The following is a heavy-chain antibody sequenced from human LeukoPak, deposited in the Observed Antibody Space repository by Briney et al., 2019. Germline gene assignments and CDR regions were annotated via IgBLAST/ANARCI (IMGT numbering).Heavy chain of an antibody. Sequence: PGGSLRLSCAASGFTFSSYSMNWVRQAPGKGLEWVSSISSSSSYIYYADSVKGRFTISRDNAKNSLYLQVNSLRAEDTAVYYCARDCGGAPQGDYGMDVWGQGTTVTVSS. D-gene: IGHD2-21*01. CDR3: ARDCGGAPQGDYGMDV. CDR2: ISSSSSYI. V-gene: IGHV3-21*01. J-gene: IGHJ6*02. CDR1: GFTFSSYS.